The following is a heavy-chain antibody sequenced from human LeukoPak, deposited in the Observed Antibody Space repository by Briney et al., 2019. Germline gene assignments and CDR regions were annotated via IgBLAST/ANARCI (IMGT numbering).Heavy chain of an antibody. CDR1: GYSFTSYR. V-gene: IGHV5-51*01. CDR3: ARFVGATTTRYYYYGMDV. Sequence: GESLKISCKGSGYSFTSYRIGWVRQLPGKGLEWIGIIYPGDSDTRYSPSFQGQVTISADKSISTAYLQWSSLKASDTAMYYCARFVGATTTRYYYYGMDVWGQGTTVTVSS. J-gene: IGHJ6*02. CDR2: IYPGDSDT. D-gene: IGHD1-26*01.